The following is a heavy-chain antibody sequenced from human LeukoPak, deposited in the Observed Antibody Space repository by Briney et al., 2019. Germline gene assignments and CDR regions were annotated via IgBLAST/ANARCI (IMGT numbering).Heavy chain of an antibody. Sequence: SVKVSCKASGGTFSSYAISWVRQAPGQGLEWMGGIIPIFGTANYAQKFQGRVTITADESTSTAYMELSSLRSEDTAVYYCARDGNSIWFGELRDSYYYGMDVWGQGTTVTVSS. CDR1: GGTFSSYA. CDR2: IIPIFGTA. J-gene: IGHJ6*02. D-gene: IGHD3-10*01. CDR3: ARDGNSIWFGELRDSYYYGMDV. V-gene: IGHV1-69*13.